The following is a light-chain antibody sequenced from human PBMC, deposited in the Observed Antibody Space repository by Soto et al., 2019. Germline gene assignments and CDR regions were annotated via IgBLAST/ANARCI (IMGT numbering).Light chain of an antibody. CDR3: CSYAGSSYVV. CDR1: SSDVGGYNY. J-gene: IGLJ2*01. Sequence: QSALTQPHSVSGSPGQSVTISCTGTSSDVGGYNYVSWYQQHPGKAPKLMIYDVSKRPSGVPDRFSGSKSGNTASLTISGLQAEDEADYYCCSYAGSSYVVFGGGTKLTVL. CDR2: DVS. V-gene: IGLV2-11*01.